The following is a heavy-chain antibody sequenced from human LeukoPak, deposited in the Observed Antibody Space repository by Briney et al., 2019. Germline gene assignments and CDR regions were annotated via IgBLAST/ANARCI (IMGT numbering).Heavy chain of an antibody. D-gene: IGHD6-19*01. CDR2: INHSGET. J-gene: IGHJ4*02. CDR1: GGSLSDFF. CDR3: ARGQWLDNS. Sequence: PSETLSLTCAVYGGSLSDFFWSWIRQPPGMGLEWIGEINHSGETKYNPSLKSRVAMSVDTSKNQFSLELRSVTAADTAMYYCARGQWLDNSWGQGTLVTVSS. V-gene: IGHV4-34*01.